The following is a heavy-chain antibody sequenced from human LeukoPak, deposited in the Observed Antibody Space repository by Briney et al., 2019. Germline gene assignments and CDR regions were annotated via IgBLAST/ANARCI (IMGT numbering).Heavy chain of an antibody. CDR1: EYTFTGYY. J-gene: IGHJ3*02. CDR3: ARRLGLRWDLQAFDI. V-gene: IGHV1-8*03. D-gene: IGHD4-23*01. Sequence: ASVKVSCKASEYTFTGYYLHWVRQATGQGLEWMGWMNPNSGNTGYAQKFQGRVTITRNNSISTVYMELSSLRSEDTAVYYCARRLGLRWDLQAFDIWGQGTMVTVPS. CDR2: MNPNSGNT.